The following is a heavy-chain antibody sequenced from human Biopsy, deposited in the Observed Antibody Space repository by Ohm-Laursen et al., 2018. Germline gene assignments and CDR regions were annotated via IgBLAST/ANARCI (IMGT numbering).Heavy chain of an antibody. CDR1: GFTYTTFA. Sequence: SLRLSCSASGFTYTTFAMSWVRQAPGKGPEWVSTISANGATSYYADSVKGRFTISRDNSKNTLYLQMNSVRADDTAIYYCAKGGSITIFGVVINNGFDPWGQGTRVTVSS. CDR2: ISANGATS. D-gene: IGHD3-3*01. CDR3: AKGGSITIFGVVINNGFDP. J-gene: IGHJ5*02. V-gene: IGHV3-23*01.